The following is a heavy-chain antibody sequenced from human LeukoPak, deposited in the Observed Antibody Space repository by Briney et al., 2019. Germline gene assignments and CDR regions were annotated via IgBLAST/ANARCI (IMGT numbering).Heavy chain of an antibody. CDR3: ARTMVPAAPFDF. D-gene: IGHD2-2*01. CDR1: GYTFITYY. CDR2: NNPSGGTT. Sequence: GASVKVSCKASGYTFITYYMHWVRQAPGQGLEWMGINNPSGGTTNYAQKFQGRVTMTRDTSTSTVYMELSSLRSDDTAVYYCARTMVPAAPFDFWGQGTLVTVSS. J-gene: IGHJ5*01. V-gene: IGHV1-46*01.